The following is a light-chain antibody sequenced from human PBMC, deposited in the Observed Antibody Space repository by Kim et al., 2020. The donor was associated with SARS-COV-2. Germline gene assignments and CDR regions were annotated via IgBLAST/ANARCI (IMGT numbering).Light chain of an antibody. Sequence: EIVLTQTPATLSLSPGERAPLPCRASQSVSSYLAWYQQKPGQAPRLLIYDASNRATGIPARFSGSGSGTDFTLTISSLEPEDFAVYYCQQRSNWPRTFGQGTKLEI. CDR3: QQRSNWPRT. V-gene: IGKV3-11*01. CDR2: DAS. J-gene: IGKJ2*01. CDR1: QSVSSY.